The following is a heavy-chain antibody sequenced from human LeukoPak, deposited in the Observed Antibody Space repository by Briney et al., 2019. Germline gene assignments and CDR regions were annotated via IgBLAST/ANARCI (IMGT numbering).Heavy chain of an antibody. CDR2: IHYTGGT. D-gene: IGHD3-9*01. J-gene: IGHJ4*02. CDR3: ARGNILSGYCFDF. Sequence: SGTLSLTCSVYGGSISGYYWSWIRQPPGKGLEGVGEIHYTGGTSYNPSLKSRATISIDTSKNQLSLKLRSVTAADTAVYYCARGNILSGYCFDFWGQGDLVTVSS. V-gene: IGHV4-34*01. CDR1: GGSISGYY.